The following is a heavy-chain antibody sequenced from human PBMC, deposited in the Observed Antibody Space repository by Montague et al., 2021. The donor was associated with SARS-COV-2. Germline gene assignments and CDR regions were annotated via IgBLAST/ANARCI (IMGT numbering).Heavy chain of an antibody. CDR2: ISHSGSA. J-gene: IGHJ4*02. Sequence: SETLSLTCNVSGDSISSANYQWAWFRQPPGQGLQWVGSISHSGSAYYNPSLKSRLTISVDMSMRLFSLDVESVAVADTAFYYCARQGGDCWTGFYVDSWGQGTLVTVSS. CDR1: GDSISSANYQ. V-gene: IGHV4-39*01. D-gene: IGHD3/OR15-3a*01. CDR3: ARQGGDCWTGFYVDS.